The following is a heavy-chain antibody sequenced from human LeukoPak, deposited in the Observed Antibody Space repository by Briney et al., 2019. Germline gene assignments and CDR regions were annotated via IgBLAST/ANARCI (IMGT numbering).Heavy chain of an antibody. D-gene: IGHD2-21*02. V-gene: IGHV3-74*01. Sequence: GGSLRLSCAASGFTFSSYWMHWVRQAPGKGVEWVSRVRGDGGTTSYADSVRGRFTISRDNANNMLYLQMNSLRAEDTAVYYCARAGRGDHNFDYWGQGTLVTVSS. CDR1: GFTFSSYW. CDR3: ARAGRGDHNFDY. CDR2: VRGDGGTT. J-gene: IGHJ4*02.